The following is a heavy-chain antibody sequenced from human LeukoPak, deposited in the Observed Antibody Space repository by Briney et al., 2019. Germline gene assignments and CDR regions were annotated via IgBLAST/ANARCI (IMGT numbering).Heavy chain of an antibody. J-gene: IGHJ4*02. CDR1: GYTFTGYY. V-gene: IGHV1-2*04. CDR3: ARDGYYDYVWGSYRSTVFDY. CDR2: INPNSGGT. D-gene: IGHD3-16*02. Sequence: GASVKVSCKASGYTFTGYYMHWVRQAPGQGLEWMGWINPNSGGTNYAQKFQGWVTMTRDTSISTAYMELSRLRSDDTAVYYCARDGYYDYVWGSYRSTVFDYWGQGTLVTVSS.